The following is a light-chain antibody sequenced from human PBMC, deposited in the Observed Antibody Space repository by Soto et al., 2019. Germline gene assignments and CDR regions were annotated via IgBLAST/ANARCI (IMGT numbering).Light chain of an antibody. CDR2: CAS. CDR1: QSVSSN. CDR3: QQYNNWPPST. V-gene: IGKV3-15*01. J-gene: IGKJ2*02. Sequence: EIVMTQSPATLSVSPGERATLSCRASQSVSSNLAWYKQKPGQAPRLLIYCASTRATGIPARFSGSGSGTEFTLTISSLQSEDVAVYYCQQYNNWPPSTVGQGTKLEIK.